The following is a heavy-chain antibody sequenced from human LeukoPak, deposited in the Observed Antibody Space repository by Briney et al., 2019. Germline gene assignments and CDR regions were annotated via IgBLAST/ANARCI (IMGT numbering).Heavy chain of an antibody. D-gene: IGHD6-6*01. J-gene: IGHJ4*02. V-gene: IGHV5-51*01. CDR1: GYSFTTYW. CDR3: ARRGRSSSNFDF. Sequence: GESLKISCKGSGYSFTTYWIAWVRQMPGEGLEWMGIIYPGDSETRYSPSFQGQVTISADKSITTAYLQWGSLKASDTAIYYCARRGRSSSNFDFWGQGTLVTVSS. CDR2: IYPGDSET.